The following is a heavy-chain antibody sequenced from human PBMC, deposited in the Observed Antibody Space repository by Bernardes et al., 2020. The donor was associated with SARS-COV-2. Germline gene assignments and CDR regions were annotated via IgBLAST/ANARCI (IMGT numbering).Heavy chain of an antibody. D-gene: IGHD4-17*01. V-gene: IGHV1-24*01. J-gene: IGHJ6*02. CDR2: FDPEDGET. Sequence: ASVKVSCKVSGYTLTALSMHWVRQAPGKGLEWMGGFDPEDGETIYAQKFQGRVTMTEDTSTDTAYMELSSLRSEDTAVYYCATSWAVTTSSQYYYQYYYYYGMDVWGQGTTVTVSS. CDR1: GYTLTALS. CDR3: ATSWAVTTSSQYYYQYYYYYGMDV.